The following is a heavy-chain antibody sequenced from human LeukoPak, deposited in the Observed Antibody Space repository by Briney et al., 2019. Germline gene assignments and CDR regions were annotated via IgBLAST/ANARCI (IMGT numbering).Heavy chain of an antibody. CDR3: ASLRGSGSHYIFDF. D-gene: IGHD3-10*01. CDR2: IYYSGST. CDR1: GGSISSYY. J-gene: IGHJ4*02. V-gene: IGHV4-59*01. Sequence: SETLSLTCTVSGGSISSYYWSWIRQSPGKGLEWIAYIYYSGSTNYNPSLKSRVTISVDTSKNQFSLKLSSVTAADTAVYYCASLRGSGSHYIFDFWGQGTLVTVSP.